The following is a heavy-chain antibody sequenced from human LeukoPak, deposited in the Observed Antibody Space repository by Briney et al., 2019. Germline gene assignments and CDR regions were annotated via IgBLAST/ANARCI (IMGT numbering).Heavy chain of an antibody. Sequence: ASVKVSCKASGYTFTSYDINWVRQATGQGLEWMGWMNPNSGNTGYAQKFQGRVTITRNTSISTAYMELSSLRSEDTAVYYCARDGPYSSSWYKGGSYYFDYWGQGTLVTVSS. J-gene: IGHJ4*02. CDR2: MNPNSGNT. CDR3: ARDGPYSSSWYKGGSYYFDY. CDR1: GYTFTSYD. D-gene: IGHD6-13*01. V-gene: IGHV1-8*03.